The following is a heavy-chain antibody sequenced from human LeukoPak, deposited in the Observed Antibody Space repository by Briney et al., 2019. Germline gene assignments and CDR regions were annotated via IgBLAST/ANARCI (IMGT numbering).Heavy chain of an antibody. Sequence: PSETLSLTCTVSGGSISSSSYYWGWIRQPPGKRLEWIGSIYYSGSTYYNPSLKSRVTISVDTSKNQFSLKLSSVTAADTAVYYCARDRGDYVLGSYRSKGPDPNWFDPWGQGTLVTVSS. CDR1: GGSISSSSYY. V-gene: IGHV4-39*02. J-gene: IGHJ5*02. CDR3: ARDRGDYVLGSYRSKGPDPNWFDP. CDR2: IYYSGST. D-gene: IGHD3-16*02.